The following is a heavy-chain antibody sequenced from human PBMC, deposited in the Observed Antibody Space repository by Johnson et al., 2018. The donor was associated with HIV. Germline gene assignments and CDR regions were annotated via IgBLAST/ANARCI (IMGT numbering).Heavy chain of an antibody. CDR1: GFTFSSYA. V-gene: IGHV3-NL1*01. CDR3: AKDRYYVWGSYRQPLGNDEGLWAFDI. Sequence: VQLVESGGGVVQPWRSLRLSCAASGFTFSSYALPWVRQAPGKGLEWVSIIYGGGSTYYADTVTGRFPLSRDHSKNTMYLQMNSLTAEATAVYYCAKDRYYVWGSYRQPLGNDEGLWAFDIWGQGTMVTVSS. CDR2: IYGGGST. D-gene: IGHD3-16*02. J-gene: IGHJ3*02.